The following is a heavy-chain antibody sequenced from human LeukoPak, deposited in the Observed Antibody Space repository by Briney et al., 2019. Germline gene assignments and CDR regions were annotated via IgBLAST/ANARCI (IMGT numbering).Heavy chain of an antibody. V-gene: IGHV1-2*02. CDR3: ARAHDPYCGGDCADAFDI. Sequence: ASVKVSCKASGYTFTGYYMHWVRQAPGQGLEWMGWINPNSGGTNYAQKFQGRVTMTRDTSISTAYMELSRLRSDDTAVYYCARAHDPYCGGDCADAFDIWGQGTMVTVSS. D-gene: IGHD2-21*02. J-gene: IGHJ3*02. CDR1: GYTFTGYY. CDR2: INPNSGGT.